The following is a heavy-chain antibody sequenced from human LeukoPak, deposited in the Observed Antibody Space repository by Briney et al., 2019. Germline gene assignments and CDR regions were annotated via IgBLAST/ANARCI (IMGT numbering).Heavy chain of an antibody. J-gene: IGHJ6*02. D-gene: IGHD3-3*01. V-gene: IGHV1-2*02. CDR3: ARGEAYYDFWSGRNYGMDV. Sequence: ASVKVSCKASGYTFTGYYMHWVRQAPGQGLEWMGWINPNSGGTNYVQKFQGRVTMTRDTSISTAYMELSRLRSDDTAVYYCARGEAYYDFWSGRNYGMDVWGQGTTVTVSS. CDR1: GYTFTGYY. CDR2: INPNSGGT.